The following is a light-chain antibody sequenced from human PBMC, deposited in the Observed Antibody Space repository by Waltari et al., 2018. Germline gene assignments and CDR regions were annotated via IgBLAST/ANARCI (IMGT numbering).Light chain of an antibody. V-gene: IGKV1-39*01. CDR3: QQSYTAPHT. CDR1: QRSSSY. J-gene: IGKJ2*01. CDR2: ATS. Sequence: DVQMTQSPSSLSASVGEKVTITCRASQRSSSYLNWYQQKPGKAPKLLISATSRLESGVPSRFSGSESGTDFRLTINSLQPEDFATYFCQQSYTAPHTFGQGTTVEIK.